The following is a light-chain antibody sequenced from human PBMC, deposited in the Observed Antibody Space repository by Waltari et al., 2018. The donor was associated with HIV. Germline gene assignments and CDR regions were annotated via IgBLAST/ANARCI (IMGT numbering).Light chain of an antibody. V-gene: IGLV2-14*03. J-gene: IGLJ3*02. CDR3: NSYTSTTTRWL. CDR2: DVG. CDR1: SSDVGGYNY. Sequence: QSALTPPASVSGSPGQSIIISCTGTSSDVGGYNYVSWYQQHPGKAPKLIIFDVGNRPSGVSNRFSGSKSGNTASLTISGLQTEDEADYYCNSYTSTTTRWLFGGGTRLTVL.